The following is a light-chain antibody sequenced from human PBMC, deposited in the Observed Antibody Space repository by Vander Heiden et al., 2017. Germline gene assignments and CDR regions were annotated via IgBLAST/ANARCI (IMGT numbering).Light chain of an antibody. CDR3: KQGTHWPYT. V-gene: IGKV2-30*01. CDR2: KVS. CDR1: QRLLFINLNTY. Sequence: VLTHSPLSLPVTLGQPASISCRSCQRLLFINLNTYLNWFQQRPGQSPRRLICKVSNRESGVPERFSGSGSGTDFTLKISRVEAEDVGVYYCKQGTHWPYTFGQGTKLEIK. J-gene: IGKJ2*01.